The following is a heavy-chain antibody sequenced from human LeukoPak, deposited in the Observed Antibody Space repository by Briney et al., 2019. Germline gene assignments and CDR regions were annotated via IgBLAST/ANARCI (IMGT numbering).Heavy chain of an antibody. J-gene: IGHJ6*03. CDR1: GGSFSGYY. CDR3: ARGDYYYYYMDV. V-gene: IGHV4-34*01. CDR2: INHSGST. Sequence: SETLSLTCAVYGGSFSGYYWSWIRQPPGKGLEWIGEINHSGSTNYNPSLKSRVTISVDTSKNQFSLKLSSVTAADTAVYYCARGDYYYYYMDVWGKGTTVTVSS.